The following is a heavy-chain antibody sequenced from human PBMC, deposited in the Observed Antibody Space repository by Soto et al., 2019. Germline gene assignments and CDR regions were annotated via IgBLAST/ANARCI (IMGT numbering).Heavy chain of an antibody. J-gene: IGHJ4*02. CDR2: VYYTGST. V-gene: IGHV4-59*01. CDR3: ARSFAVPGANIAY. CDR1: GGSISGSY. Sequence: PSETLSLTCSVSGGSISGSYWGWFRQSPGKGLEWLGYVYYTGSTNYSPSLRSRVSISVDTSKNEFSLRLSSVTAADTAVYFCARSFAVPGANIAYWVQVKQVTV. D-gene: IGHD6-13*01.